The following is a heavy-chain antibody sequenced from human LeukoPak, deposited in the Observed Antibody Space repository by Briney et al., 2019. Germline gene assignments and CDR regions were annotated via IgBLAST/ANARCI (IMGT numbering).Heavy chain of an antibody. D-gene: IGHD2-15*01. V-gene: IGHV1-46*01. J-gene: IGHJ5*02. Sequence: ASVKVSCKASGYTFTSYYMHWVRQAPGQGLEWMGIINPSGGSTSYAQKFQGRVTMTRDMSTSTVYMELSSLRSEDTAVYYCARVPYCSGGSCHPGRFDPWGQGTLVTVSS. CDR1: GYTFTSYY. CDR2: INPSGGST. CDR3: ARVPYCSGGSCHPGRFDP.